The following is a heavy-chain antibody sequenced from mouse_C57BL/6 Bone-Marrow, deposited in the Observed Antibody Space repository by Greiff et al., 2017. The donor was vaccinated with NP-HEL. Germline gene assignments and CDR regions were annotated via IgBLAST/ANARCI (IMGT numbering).Heavy chain of an antibody. CDR2: IWSGGST. CDR1: GFSLTSYG. CDR3: ASGSSFAY. Sequence: VQLKESGPGLVQPSQSLSITCTVSGFSLTSYGVHWVRQSPGKGLEWLGVIWSGGSTDYNAAFISRLSISKDNSKSQVFFKMNSLQADDTAIYYCASGSSFAYWGQGTLVTVSA. D-gene: IGHD1-1*01. V-gene: IGHV2-2*01. J-gene: IGHJ3*01.